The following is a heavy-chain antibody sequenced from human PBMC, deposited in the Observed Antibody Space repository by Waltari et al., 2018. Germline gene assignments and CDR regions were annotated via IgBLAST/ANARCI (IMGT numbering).Heavy chain of an antibody. CDR3: AYPSNPIYYGMDV. V-gene: IGHV1-69*01. CDR1: GGTFRSYA. Sequence: QVQLVQSGAEVKKPGSSVKVSCKASGGTFRSYAISWVRQAPGQGLEWMGGIIPLLGTANYEKKFQGRVTITADESTSTAYMELSSLRSEDTAVYYCAYPSNPIYYGMDVWGQGTTVTVSS. D-gene: IGHD2-2*01. J-gene: IGHJ6*02. CDR2: IIPLLGTA.